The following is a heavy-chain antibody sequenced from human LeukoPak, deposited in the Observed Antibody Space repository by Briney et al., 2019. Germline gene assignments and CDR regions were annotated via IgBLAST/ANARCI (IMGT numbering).Heavy chain of an antibody. CDR3: ATLCSGGSCYGGTDY. D-gene: IGHD2-15*01. CDR2: INHSGST. CDR1: GRSFSGYY. Sequence: SETLSLTCAVYGRSFSGYYWSWIRQPPGKGLEWIGEINHSGSTNYNPSLKSRVTISVDTSKNQFSLKLSSVTAADTAVYYCATLCSGGSCYGGTDYWGQGTLVTVSS. V-gene: IGHV4-34*01. J-gene: IGHJ4*02.